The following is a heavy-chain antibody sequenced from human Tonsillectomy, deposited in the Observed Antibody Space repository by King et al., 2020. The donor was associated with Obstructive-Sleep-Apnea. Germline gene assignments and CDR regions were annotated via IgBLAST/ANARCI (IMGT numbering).Heavy chain of an antibody. Sequence: GQLVESGGGGVPPGRSLRLSCSASGFTFRSYAMHWVRQAPVKGLGRLAVRSYVGSNKYYADSVKGRFTISRDNSKNTLYLQMNSLRAEDTAVYYCARDRKLLGVARYYFDYWGQGTLVTVSS. D-gene: IGHD3-3*01. J-gene: IGHJ4*02. CDR2: RSYVGSNK. CDR3: ARDRKLLGVARYYFDY. V-gene: IGHV3-30*04. CDR1: GFTFRSYA.